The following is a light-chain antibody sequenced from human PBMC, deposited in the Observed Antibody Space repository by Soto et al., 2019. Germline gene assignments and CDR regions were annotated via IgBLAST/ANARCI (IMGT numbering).Light chain of an antibody. CDR1: SSDVCSYNY. V-gene: IGLV2-14*01. Sequence: QSVLTRPASVSGSRGQPHTISCTGTSSDVCSYNYGSWYQEHPRKAPNLMGYDVSNRPSVVSNRFTGSKSGNTASLTISGLQAEDEADYYCNSYTSNGTLEVFGTGTQGTVL. J-gene: IGLJ1*01. CDR2: DVS. CDR3: NSYTSNGTLEV.